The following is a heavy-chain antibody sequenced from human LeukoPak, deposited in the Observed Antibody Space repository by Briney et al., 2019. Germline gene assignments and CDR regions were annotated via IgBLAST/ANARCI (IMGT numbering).Heavy chain of an antibody. CDR2: INSDGSSA. V-gene: IGHV3-74*01. CDR1: GFTFSRYW. CDR3: ARDMTFCSGGSCYSLGFDI. Sequence: PGGSLRLSCVASGFTFSRYWMHWVRQAPGKGLVWVSHINSDGSSATYADSVKGRFTISRDNAKNSLYLQMNSLRDEDTAVYYCARDMTFCSGGSCYSLGFDIWGQGTMVTVSS. D-gene: IGHD2-15*01. J-gene: IGHJ3*02.